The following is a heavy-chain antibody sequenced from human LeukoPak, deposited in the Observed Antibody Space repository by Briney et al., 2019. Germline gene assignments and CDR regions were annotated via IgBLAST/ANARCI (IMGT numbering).Heavy chain of an antibody. CDR1: GFTFSSYS. CDR2: ISSSSSYI. D-gene: IGHD2-2*01. J-gene: IGHJ3*02. Sequence: GGSLRLSCAASGFTFSSYSMSWVRQAPGKGLEWVSSISSSSSYIYYADSVKGRFTISRDNAKNSLYLQMNSLRAEDTAVYYCATSIVVVPAAAFDIWGQGTMVTVSS. CDR3: ATSIVVVPAAAFDI. V-gene: IGHV3-21*01.